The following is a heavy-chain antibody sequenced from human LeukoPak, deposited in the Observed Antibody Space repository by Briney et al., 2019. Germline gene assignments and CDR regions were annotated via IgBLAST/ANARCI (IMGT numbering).Heavy chain of an antibody. CDR3: ARGSRRAHYYDSSGYPLFDY. CDR2: INHSGST. Sequence: SETLSLTCAVYGGSFSGYYWSWIRQPPGKGLEWIGEINHSGSTNYNPSLKSRVTISVDTSKNQFSLKLSSVTAADTAVYYCARGSRRAHYYDSSGYPLFDYWGQGTLVTVSS. D-gene: IGHD3-22*01. V-gene: IGHV4-34*01. CDR1: GGSFSGYY. J-gene: IGHJ4*02.